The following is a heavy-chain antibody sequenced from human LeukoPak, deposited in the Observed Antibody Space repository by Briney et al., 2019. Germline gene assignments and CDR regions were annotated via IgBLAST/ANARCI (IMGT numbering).Heavy chain of an antibody. D-gene: IGHD1-26*01. V-gene: IGHV3-23*01. CDR1: GLTFSNYA. CDR2: ISGSTGST. CDR3: AKGPVSAMVGATTLDY. J-gene: IGHJ4*02. Sequence: PGGSLRLSCAASGLTFSNYAMNWVRQAPGKGLEWVSLISGSTGSTYYADSVKGRFSIYRDNSKNTVYLQMNSLRVEDTAVYYCAKGPVSAMVGATTLDYWGQGTLVTVSS.